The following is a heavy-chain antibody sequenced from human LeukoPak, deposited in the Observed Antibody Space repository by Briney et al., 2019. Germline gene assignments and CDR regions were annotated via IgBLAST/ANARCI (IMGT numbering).Heavy chain of an antibody. D-gene: IGHD2-21*01. CDR3: ARAQSVGGDPYYFDY. J-gene: IGHJ4*02. CDR1: GGSISSGSYY. Sequence: SETLSLTCTVSGGSISSGSYYWSWIRQPAGKGLECLGRIYPSGSTNYNPSLKSRVTISVDTSKNQFSLKLSSVTAADTAVYYCARAQSVGGDPYYFDYWGQGTLVTVSS. CDR2: IYPSGST. V-gene: IGHV4-61*02.